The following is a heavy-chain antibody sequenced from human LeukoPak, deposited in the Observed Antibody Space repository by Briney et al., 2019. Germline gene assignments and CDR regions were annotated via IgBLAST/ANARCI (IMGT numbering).Heavy chain of an antibody. D-gene: IGHD1-7*01. CDR1: GFTFGTYY. J-gene: IGHJ4*02. Sequence: GGSLRLSCAASGFTFGTYYMHWARQAPGKGLEWVAVISSDGNTKYYGDAVMGRFTVSRDNSKNTLSLQMNSLRVEDTAVYYCVSGLKSGTNYWGQGALVTVSS. CDR2: ISSDGNTK. V-gene: IGHV3-30*04. CDR3: VSGLKSGTNY.